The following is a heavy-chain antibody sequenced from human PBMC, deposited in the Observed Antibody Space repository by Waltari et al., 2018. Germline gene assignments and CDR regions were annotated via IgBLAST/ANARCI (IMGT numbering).Heavy chain of an antibody. CDR2: IIPILGIA. J-gene: IGHJ6*02. CDR3: ARDNVRVNYDSSGNYYYGMDV. D-gene: IGHD3-22*01. CDR1: GGTFSSYT. Sequence: QVQLVQSGAEVKKPGSSVKVSCKASGGTFSSYTISWVRQAPGQGLEWMGRIIPILGIANYAQKFQGRVTITADKSTSTAYMELSSLRSEDTAVYYCARDNVRVNYDSSGNYYYGMDVWGQGTTVTVSS. V-gene: IGHV1-69*08.